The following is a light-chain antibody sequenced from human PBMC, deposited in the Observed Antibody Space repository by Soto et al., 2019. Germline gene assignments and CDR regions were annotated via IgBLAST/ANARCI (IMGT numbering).Light chain of an antibody. CDR2: DVS. CDR3: SSYTVSRTYV. Sequence: QSALTQPASVSGSPGQSITVSCTGSSSDVGGYNYVSWYQQHPGKAPKLMIYDVSYRPSGVSNRFSGSKSGNRASLTISGLQAEDEADYYCSSYTVSRTYVFGTGTKVTVL. V-gene: IGLV2-14*03. CDR1: SSDVGGYNY. J-gene: IGLJ1*01.